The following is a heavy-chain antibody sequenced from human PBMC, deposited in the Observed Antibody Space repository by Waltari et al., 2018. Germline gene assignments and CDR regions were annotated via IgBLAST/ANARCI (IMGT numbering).Heavy chain of an antibody. Sequence: TFSTYVLNWVRQAPGKGLEWVSSISDGSGIINYADSVKGRFTISRDNSKNTLYLQMNSLRAEDTAVYYCARGSGVDSWGQGTLVTISS. CDR2: ISDGSGII. CDR3: ARGSGVDS. J-gene: IGHJ4*02. V-gene: IGHV3-23*01. CDR1: TFSTYV. D-gene: IGHD7-27*01.